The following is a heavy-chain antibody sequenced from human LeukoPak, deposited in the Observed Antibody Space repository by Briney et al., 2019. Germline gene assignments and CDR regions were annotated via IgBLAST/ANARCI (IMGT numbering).Heavy chain of an antibody. D-gene: IGHD2/OR15-2a*01. CDR1: GVSFSGNY. CDR3: ARIRCSPTDNTCYNY. Sequence: PSETLSLTCAVHGVSFSGNYWSWIRQSPEKGLEWIGEIYHSRYTTYNPSLKSRVTISADRSENQLSLRLNTVTAETTAMDYCARIRCSPTDNTCYNYWGQATLVTVSS. CDR2: IYHSRYT. J-gene: IGHJ4*02. V-gene: IGHV4-34*01.